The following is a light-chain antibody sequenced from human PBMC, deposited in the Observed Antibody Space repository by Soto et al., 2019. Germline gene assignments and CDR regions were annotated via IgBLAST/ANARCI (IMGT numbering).Light chain of an antibody. CDR3: ASYTSTNRV. J-gene: IGLJ2*01. CDR2: EVS. Sequence: QSALTQPASVSGSPGQSITISCTGSSSDIGANIYVSWYQQHPGKAPKLLIQEVSNRPSGVSHRFSGSKSGSTAYLIISGLQGEDEADYYCASYTSTNRVFGGGTKLTVL. V-gene: IGLV2-14*01. CDR1: SSDIGANIY.